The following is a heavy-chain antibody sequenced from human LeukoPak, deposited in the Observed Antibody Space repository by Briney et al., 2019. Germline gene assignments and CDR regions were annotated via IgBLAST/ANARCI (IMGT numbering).Heavy chain of an antibody. V-gene: IGHV4-31*03. CDR2: IYYSGST. CDR3: ARDLATMVRGVPPFYYYYGMDV. Sequence: KPSQTLSLTCTVSGGSISSGGYYWSWIRQHPGKGLEWIGYIYYSGSTYYNPSLKSRVTISVDTSKNQFSLKLSSVTAADTAVYYCARDLATMVRGVPPFYYYYGMDVWGQGTTVTVSS. D-gene: IGHD3-10*01. CDR1: GGSISSGGYY. J-gene: IGHJ6*02.